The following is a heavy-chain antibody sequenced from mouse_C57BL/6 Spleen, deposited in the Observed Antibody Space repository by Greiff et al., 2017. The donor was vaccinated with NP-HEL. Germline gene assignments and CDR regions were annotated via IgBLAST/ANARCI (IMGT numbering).Heavy chain of an antibody. CDR3: VRGPSYGNYVGWFAY. CDR1: GFTFTTYA. V-gene: IGHV10-3*01. J-gene: IGHJ3*01. D-gene: IGHD2-10*01. Sequence: EVQRVESGGGLVQPKGSLKLSCAASGFTFTTYAMHWVRQAPGKGLEWVARIRRKSSNYATYYADSVKDRFTISRDDSQSMLYLQMNNLKTVDTAMYYCVRGPSYGNYVGWFAYWGQGTLVTVSA. CDR2: IRRKSSNYAT.